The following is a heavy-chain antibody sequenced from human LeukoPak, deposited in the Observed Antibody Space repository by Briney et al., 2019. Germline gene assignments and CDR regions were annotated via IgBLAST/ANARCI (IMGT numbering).Heavy chain of an antibody. CDR2: INHSGST. CDR1: GGSFSGYY. D-gene: IGHD6-13*01. Sequence: SETLSLTCAVYGGSFSGYYWSWIRQPPGKGREWIGEINHSGSTNYNPSLKSRVTISVDTSKNQFSLKLSSVTAADTAVYYCATRIAAARNWFDPWGQGTLVTVSS. J-gene: IGHJ5*02. V-gene: IGHV4-34*01. CDR3: ATRIAAARNWFDP.